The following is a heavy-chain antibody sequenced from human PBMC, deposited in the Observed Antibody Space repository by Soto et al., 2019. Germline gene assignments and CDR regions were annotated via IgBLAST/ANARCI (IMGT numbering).Heavy chain of an antibody. CDR3: ARDGASIAADPPLYYCYGMDV. J-gene: IGHJ6*02. CDR2: ISYDGSNK. CDR1: GFTFSSYA. V-gene: IGHV3-30-3*01. D-gene: IGHD6-13*01. Sequence: QVQLVESGGGVVQPGRSLRLSCAASGFTFSSYAMHWVRQAPGKGLEWVAVISYDGSNKYYADSVKGRFTISRDNSKNTRYLQMNSLRAEATAVYYCARDGASIAADPPLYYCYGMDVWGQGTTVTVSS.